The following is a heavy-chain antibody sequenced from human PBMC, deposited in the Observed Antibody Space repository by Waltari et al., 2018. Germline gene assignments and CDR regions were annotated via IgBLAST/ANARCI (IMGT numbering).Heavy chain of an antibody. CDR3: ATYIGASVGTAAFDV. CDR1: GVSIPSNRHY. V-gene: IGHV4-39*01. D-gene: IGHD5-12*01. J-gene: IGHJ3*01. Sequence: QLQLQESGPRLVRPSETLSLICRVSGVSIPSNRHYWAWIRQSPGQGLEWIGTVSYSGTTYISPSLKSRVSVSRDTSKNQVSLILGSVTAADMAVYYCATYIGASVGTAAFDVWGQGTMVTVSS. CDR2: VSYSGTT.